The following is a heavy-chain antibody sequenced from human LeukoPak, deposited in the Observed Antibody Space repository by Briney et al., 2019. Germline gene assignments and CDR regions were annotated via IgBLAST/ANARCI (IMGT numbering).Heavy chain of an antibody. V-gene: IGHV3-21*01. CDR2: ISGSGVGI. D-gene: IGHD1-26*01. J-gene: IGHJ3*02. CDR1: GFTFSSYG. Sequence: PGGSLRLSCAASGFTFSSYGMSWVRQAPGKGLEWVSAISGSGVGIYYADSVKGRFTISRDNAKNSLYLQMNSLRAEDTAVYYCARDRAVGATMGAFDIWGQGTMVTVSS. CDR3: ARDRAVGATMGAFDI.